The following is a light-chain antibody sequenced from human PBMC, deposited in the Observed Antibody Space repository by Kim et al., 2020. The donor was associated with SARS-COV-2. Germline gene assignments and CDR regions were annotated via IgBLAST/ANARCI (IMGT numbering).Light chain of an antibody. Sequence: QRVTISCTGTSSNIGAGYDVHWYQQLPGPVPKLLIYANTNRPSGVPDRFSGSKSGTSASLAITGLQAEDEADYYCQSYDSSLSGYVFGTGTKVTVL. CDR3: QSYDSSLSGYV. J-gene: IGLJ1*01. CDR1: SSNIGAGYD. CDR2: ANT. V-gene: IGLV1-40*01.